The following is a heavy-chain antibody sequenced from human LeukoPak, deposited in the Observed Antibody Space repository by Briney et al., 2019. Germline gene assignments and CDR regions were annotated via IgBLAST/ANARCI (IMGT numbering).Heavy chain of an antibody. Sequence: SVKVSCKASGGTFSSYAISWVRQAPGQGLEWMGGIIPIFGTANYAQKFQGRVTITADESTSTAYMELSSLRSEDTAVYYCASEAATGYYFDYWAREPWSPSPQ. CDR3: ASEAATGYYFDY. D-gene: IGHD2-15*01. CDR2: IIPIFGTA. J-gene: IGHJ4*02. V-gene: IGHV1-69*13. CDR1: GGTFSSYA.